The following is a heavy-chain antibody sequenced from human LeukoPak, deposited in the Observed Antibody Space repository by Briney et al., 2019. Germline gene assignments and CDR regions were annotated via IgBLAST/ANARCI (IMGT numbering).Heavy chain of an antibody. J-gene: IGHJ1*01. CDR2: ISGGGGIT. V-gene: IGHV3-23*01. Sequence: QPGGSLRLSCAASGFTFSSYAMSWVRQAPGKGLEWVSAISGGGGITDYADSVKGRFTISRDNSKNTLYLHMNSLRAEDMALYYCAKGFGSSGWYSAEYFQHWGQGTLVTVSS. D-gene: IGHD6-19*01. CDR3: AKGFGSSGWYSAEYFQH. CDR1: GFTFSSYA.